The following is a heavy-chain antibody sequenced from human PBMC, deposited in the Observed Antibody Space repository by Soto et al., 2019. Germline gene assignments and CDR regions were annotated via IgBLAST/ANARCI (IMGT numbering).Heavy chain of an antibody. V-gene: IGHV3-33*01. Sequence: QVQLVESGGGVVQPGRSLRLSCAASGFTFSSYGMHWVRQAPGKGLEWVAVIWYDGSNKYYADSVKGRFTISRDNSKNTLYLQMNSLRAEDTAVYYCAREAIFGVVIRDYYYGMDVWGQGTTVTVSS. J-gene: IGHJ6*02. CDR3: AREAIFGVVIRDYYYGMDV. CDR2: IWYDGSNK. CDR1: GFTFSSYG. D-gene: IGHD3-3*01.